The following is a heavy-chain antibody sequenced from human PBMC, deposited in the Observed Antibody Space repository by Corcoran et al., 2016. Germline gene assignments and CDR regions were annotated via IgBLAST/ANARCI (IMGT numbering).Heavy chain of an antibody. CDR1: GSTFTNYY. D-gene: IGHD6-19*01. CDR2: INPSGGGT. Sequence: QVQLVQSGAEVKKPGASVKLSCKASGSTFTNYYMHWVRQAPGQGLEWMGIINPSGGGTTYAQKFQGRVTMTRDTSTSTLYMELSSLRSEDTAISYCAFVETSCWYYYFDYWGQGTLVTVSS. J-gene: IGHJ4*02. CDR3: AFVETSCWYYYFDY. V-gene: IGHV1-46*01.